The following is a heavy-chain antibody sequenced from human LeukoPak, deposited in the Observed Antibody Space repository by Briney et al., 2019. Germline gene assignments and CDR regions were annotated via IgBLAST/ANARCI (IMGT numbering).Heavy chain of an antibody. V-gene: IGHV1-8*01. J-gene: IGHJ6*02. CDR3: ARGYSGYEQIYYYYYGMDV. D-gene: IGHD5-12*01. CDR2: MNPNSGNT. CDR1: GYTFTSYD. Sequence: ASVKVSCKASGYTFTSYDINWVRQATGQGLEWMGWMNPNSGNTGYAQKFQGRVTMTRNTSISTAYMELSSLRSEDTAVYYCARGYSGYEQIYYYYYGMDVWGQGTTVTVSS.